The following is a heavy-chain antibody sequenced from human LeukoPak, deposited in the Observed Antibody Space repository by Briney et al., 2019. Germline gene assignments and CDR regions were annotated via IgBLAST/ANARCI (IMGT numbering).Heavy chain of an antibody. V-gene: IGHV3-21*01. D-gene: IGHD5-18*01. CDR3: ARGRDTAMAETDY. Sequence: GSLRLSCAASGFTFSSYTMNWVRQAPGKGLEWVSSMTSSSSYIFYADSVKGRFTISRDNAKNSLYLQMNSLRAEDTAVYYCARGRDTAMAETDYWGQGTLVTVSS. CDR1: GFTFSSYT. CDR2: MTSSSSYI. J-gene: IGHJ4*02.